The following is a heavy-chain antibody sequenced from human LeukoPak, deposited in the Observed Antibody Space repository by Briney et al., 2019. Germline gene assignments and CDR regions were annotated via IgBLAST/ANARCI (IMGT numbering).Heavy chain of an antibody. D-gene: IGHD1-20*01. CDR3: ASINGDFDS. CDR2: ISSRGSTI. J-gene: IGHJ4*02. V-gene: IGHV3-48*03. Sequence: GGSLRLSCAASGFTFSSYEMNWVRQAPGKGLEWVSYISSRGSTIYYADSVKGRFTISRDNAKNLLYLQMNSLRAEDTAVYYCASINGDFDSWGQGTLVTVSS. CDR1: GFTFSSYE.